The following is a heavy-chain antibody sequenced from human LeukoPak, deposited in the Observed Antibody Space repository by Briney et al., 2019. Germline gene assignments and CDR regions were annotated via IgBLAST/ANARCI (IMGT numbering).Heavy chain of an antibody. CDR1: GYTFTGYY. J-gene: IGHJ4*02. Sequence: ASVKVSCKASGYTFTGYYMHWVRQAPGQGLEWMGQIIPNSGGTNYAQKFQGRVTMTRDTSISTAYMELSRLRSDDTAVYYCARDPPRKYQLLSGVFDYWGQGTLVTVSS. CDR2: IIPNSGGT. V-gene: IGHV1-2*06. D-gene: IGHD2-2*01. CDR3: ARDPPRKYQLLSGVFDY.